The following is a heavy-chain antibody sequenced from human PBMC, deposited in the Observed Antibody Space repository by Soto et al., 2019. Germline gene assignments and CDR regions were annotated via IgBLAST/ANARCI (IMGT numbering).Heavy chain of an antibody. V-gene: IGHV3-15*01. D-gene: IGHD3-22*01. Sequence: GGSLRLSCAASGFTFSNAWMSWVRQAPGKGLEWVGRIKSKTDGGTTDYTAPVKGRFTISRDDSKNTLYLQMNSLKTEDTAVYYCTTFGGYYDSSGYYYSDYWGQGTLVTVSS. CDR3: TTFGGYYDSSGYYYSDY. CDR1: GFTFSNAW. CDR2: IKSKTDGGTT. J-gene: IGHJ4*02.